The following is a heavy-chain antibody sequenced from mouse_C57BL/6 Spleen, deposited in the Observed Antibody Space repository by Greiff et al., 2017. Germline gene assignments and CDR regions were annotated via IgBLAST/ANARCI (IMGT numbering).Heavy chain of an antibody. CDR3: ASLAYYSNPSYAMDY. J-gene: IGHJ4*01. CDR1: GYTFTSYW. Sequence: QSCKASGYTFTSYWMHWVKQRPGRGLEWIGRIDPNSGGTKYNEKFKSKATLTVDKPSSTAYMQLSSLTSEDSAVYYCASLAYYSNPSYAMDYWGQGTSVTVSS. V-gene: IGHV1-72*01. D-gene: IGHD2-5*01. CDR2: IDPNSGGT.